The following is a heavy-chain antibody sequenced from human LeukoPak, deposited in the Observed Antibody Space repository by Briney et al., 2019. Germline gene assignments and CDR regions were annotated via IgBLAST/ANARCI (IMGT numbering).Heavy chain of an antibody. J-gene: IGHJ1*01. CDR2: IKSDGRT. CDR3: ARAPSEIGGYYPEYFRH. V-gene: IGHV3-74*01. CDR1: GFMFDDYT. D-gene: IGHD3-22*01. Sequence: GGSLRLSCAASGFMFDDYTMHWVRQAPGKGLVWVSRIKSDGRTNYADSVKGRFTISRDNAKNTVSLQMNSLRAEDTGVYYCARAPSEIGGYYPEYFRHWGQGTLVIVSS.